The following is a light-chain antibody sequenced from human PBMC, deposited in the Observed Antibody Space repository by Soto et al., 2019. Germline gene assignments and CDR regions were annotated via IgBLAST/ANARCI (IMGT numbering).Light chain of an antibody. Sequence: QSVLTQPPSASGSPGQSVTISCTGNSSDVGGYNYVSWYQQHPGKAPKLMIYEVSKRPSGVPDRFPGSKSGNTASLTVSGLQAEDEADYYCSSYAGSNTVVFGGGTQLT. V-gene: IGLV2-8*01. J-gene: IGLJ2*01. CDR3: SSYAGSNTVV. CDR2: EVS. CDR1: SSDVGGYNY.